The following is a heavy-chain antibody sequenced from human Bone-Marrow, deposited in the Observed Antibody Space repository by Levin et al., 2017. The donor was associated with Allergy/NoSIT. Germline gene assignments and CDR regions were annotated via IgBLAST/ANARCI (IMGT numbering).Heavy chain of an antibody. J-gene: IGHJ4*02. Sequence: PGESLKISCKGSGYDFNNFWIGWVRHMPGKGLEWMGIFDPDDSDIKYSSSFEGQVIISADTSINTAYLQWSSLKASDTAIYFCARQPGVLESGAVIDYWGQGTLVTVSS. D-gene: IGHD2-8*02. CDR2: FDPDDSDI. V-gene: IGHV5-51*01. CDR3: ARQPGVLESGAVIDY. CDR1: GYDFNNFW.